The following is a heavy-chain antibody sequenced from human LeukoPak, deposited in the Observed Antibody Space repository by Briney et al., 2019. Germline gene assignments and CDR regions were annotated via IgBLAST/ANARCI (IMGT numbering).Heavy chain of an antibody. Sequence: PGGSLRLSCAASGFTFTTYWMHWVRQAPGKGLVWVSRINSDGSSTSYTDSVKGRFTISRDNAKNTLYLQMNSLRAEDTAVYYCASAINSGYYLVDSWGQGTLVTVSS. J-gene: IGHJ4*02. CDR2: INSDGSST. CDR1: GFTFTTYW. CDR3: ASAINSGYYLVDS. D-gene: IGHD5-12*01. V-gene: IGHV3-74*01.